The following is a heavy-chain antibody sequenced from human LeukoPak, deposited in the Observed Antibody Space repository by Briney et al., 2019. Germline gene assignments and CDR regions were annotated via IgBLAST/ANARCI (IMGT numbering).Heavy chain of an antibody. CDR2: FYYSGST. CDR3: ARVRSTTPDAFDI. J-gene: IGHJ3*02. Sequence: SETLSLTCTVSGGSVSSYYWSWIRQPPGKGLEWIGYFYYSGSTNYNPSLKSRVTISVDTSKNQFSLKLSSVTAADTAVYHCARVRSTTPDAFDIWGQGTMVTVSS. CDR1: GGSVSSYY. V-gene: IGHV4-59*02. D-gene: IGHD2-2*01.